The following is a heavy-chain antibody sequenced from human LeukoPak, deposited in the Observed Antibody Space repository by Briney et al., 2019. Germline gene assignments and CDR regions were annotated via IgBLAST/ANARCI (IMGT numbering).Heavy chain of an antibody. J-gene: IGHJ5*02. CDR1: GGSISSYY. CDR3: ARASPMVRGAPPPGWFDP. D-gene: IGHD3-10*01. CDR2: IYYSGST. V-gene: IGHV4-59*01. Sequence: SETLSLTCTVSGGSISSYYWSWLRQPPGKGLEWIGYIYYSGSTNYNPSLKSRVTISVDTSKNQFSLKLSSVTAADTAVYYCARASPMVRGAPPPGWFDPWGQGTLVTVSS.